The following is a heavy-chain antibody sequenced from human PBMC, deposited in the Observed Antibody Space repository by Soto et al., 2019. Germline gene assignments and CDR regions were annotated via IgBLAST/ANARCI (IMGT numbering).Heavy chain of an antibody. Sequence: PSETLSRTCTVSGGSISSYYWSWIRQPPGKGLEWIGYIYYSGSTNYNPSLKSRVTISVDTSKNQFSLKLSSVTAADTAVYYCARAPLVVPAATHPYYYYYGMDVWGQGTTVTVSS. D-gene: IGHD2-2*01. J-gene: IGHJ6*02. CDR2: IYYSGST. CDR3: ARAPLVVPAATHPYYYYYGMDV. V-gene: IGHV4-59*01. CDR1: GGSISSYY.